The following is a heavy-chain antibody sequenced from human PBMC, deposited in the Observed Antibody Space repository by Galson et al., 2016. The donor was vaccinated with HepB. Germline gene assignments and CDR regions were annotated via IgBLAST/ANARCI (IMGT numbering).Heavy chain of an antibody. CDR3: ARDPSWYTSGWYDF. D-gene: IGHD6-19*01. Sequence: SLRLSCAASGFTFSSHAMSWVRQAPGRGLEWVSCLSGSGGSTYYADSVKGRSTISRDNSKNTLYLQMNSLRAEDTAIYYCARDPSWYTSGWYDFWGQGTLVTVSS. CDR1: GFTFSSHA. J-gene: IGHJ5*01. V-gene: IGHV3-23*01. CDR2: LSGSGGST.